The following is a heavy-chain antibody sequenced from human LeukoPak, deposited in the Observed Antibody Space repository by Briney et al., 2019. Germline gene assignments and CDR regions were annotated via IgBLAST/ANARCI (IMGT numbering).Heavy chain of an antibody. CDR1: GGSISSYY. D-gene: IGHD6-13*01. J-gene: IGHJ6*02. Sequence: SETLSLTCTVSGGSISSYYWSWIRQPPGKGLEWIGYIYYSGSTNYNPSLKSRVTISVDTSKNQFSLKLSSVTAADTAVYYCARVRGSSSWSYYYYGMDVWGQGTTVTVS. CDR2: IYYSGST. CDR3: ARVRGSSSWSYYYYGMDV. V-gene: IGHV4-59*01.